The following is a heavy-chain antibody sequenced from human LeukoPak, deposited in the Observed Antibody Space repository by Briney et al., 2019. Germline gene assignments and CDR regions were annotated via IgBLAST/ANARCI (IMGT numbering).Heavy chain of an antibody. Sequence: SETLSLTCAVSGGSISNNNWWSWVRQPPGMGLDWIGEIYHGGSTNYNPSLKSRVTMSVDRSKNQFSLKLSSVTAADTAVYYCARGEERGSGTVHFDYWGQGTLVTVSS. V-gene: IGHV4-4*02. CDR1: GGSISNNNW. CDR3: ARGEERGSGTVHFDY. CDR2: IYHGGST. J-gene: IGHJ4*02. D-gene: IGHD3-10*01.